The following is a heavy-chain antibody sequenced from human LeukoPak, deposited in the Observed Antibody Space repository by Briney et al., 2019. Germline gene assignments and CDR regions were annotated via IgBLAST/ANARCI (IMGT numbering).Heavy chain of an antibody. J-gene: IGHJ4*02. V-gene: IGHV5-51*01. Sequence: GESLKISCKGSGYSFNSYWIGWVRQMPGKGLEWMGLIYPGDSDTRYSPSFQGQVTISADKSISTAYLQWSSLKTSDTAMYYCARRYYDNSGYSRHFDYWGQGTLVTVSS. CDR2: IYPGDSDT. CDR3: ARRYYDNSGYSRHFDY. D-gene: IGHD3-22*01. CDR1: GYSFNSYW.